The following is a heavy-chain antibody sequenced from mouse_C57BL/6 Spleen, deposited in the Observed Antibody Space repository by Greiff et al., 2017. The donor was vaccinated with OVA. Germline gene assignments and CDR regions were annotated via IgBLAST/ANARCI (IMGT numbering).Heavy chain of an antibody. J-gene: IGHJ2*01. D-gene: IGHD3-1*01. Sequence: QVQLQQPGAELVRPGSSVKLSCKASGYTFTSYWMHWVKQRPIQGLEWIVNIDPSDSETHYNQKFTDKATLTVDKSSSTAYMQLSSLTSEDSAVYYCARSAGISSGFDYWGQGTTLTVSS. CDR3: ARSAGISSGFDY. V-gene: IGHV1-52*01. CDR1: GYTFTSYW. CDR2: IDPSDSET.